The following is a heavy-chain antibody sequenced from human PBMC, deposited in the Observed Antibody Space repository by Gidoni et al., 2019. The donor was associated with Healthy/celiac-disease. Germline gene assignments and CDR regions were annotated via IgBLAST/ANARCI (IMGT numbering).Heavy chain of an antibody. CDR1: GYSISSGDY. V-gene: IGHV4-38-2*01. J-gene: IGHJ3*02. D-gene: IGHD1-7*01. Sequence: QVQLQESGPGLVKPSETLSLTCAVSGYSISSGDYWGWVRPPPGKGLEWIGSIYHSGSTYYNPSLKSRVTISVDTSKNQFSLKLSSVTAADTAVYYCATGTRVGAFDIWGQGTMVTVSS. CDR2: IYHSGST. CDR3: ATGTRVGAFDI.